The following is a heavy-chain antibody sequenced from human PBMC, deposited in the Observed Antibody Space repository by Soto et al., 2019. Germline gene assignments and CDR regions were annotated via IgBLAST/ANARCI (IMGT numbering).Heavy chain of an antibody. CDR2: IYSGGST. D-gene: IGHD3-22*01. CDR1: GFTVSSNY. V-gene: IGHV3-66*01. Sequence: GGSLRLSCAASGFTVSSNYMSWVRQAPGKGLEWVSVIYSGGSTYYADSVKGRFTISRDNSKNTLYLQMNSLRAEDTAVYYCAREVFWDSSGPKPYYYYGMDVWGQGTTVTVSS. CDR3: AREVFWDSSGPKPYYYYGMDV. J-gene: IGHJ6*02.